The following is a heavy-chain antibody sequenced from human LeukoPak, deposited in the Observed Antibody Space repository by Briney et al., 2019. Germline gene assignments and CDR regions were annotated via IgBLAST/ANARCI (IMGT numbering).Heavy chain of an antibody. CDR2: ISPDSGNT. D-gene: IGHD3-3*01. V-gene: IGHV1-18*01. J-gene: IGHJ4*02. Sequence: ASVKVSCTASGYTFNSYGTSWVRQAPGQGLEWMGWISPDSGNTHYVQKFQGRVTMTTDTSTSTAYMELTSLRSDDTAVYYCARIEYDFWSRYYGIEYWGQGTLVSVSS. CDR3: ARIEYDFWSRYYGIEY. CDR1: GYTFNSYG.